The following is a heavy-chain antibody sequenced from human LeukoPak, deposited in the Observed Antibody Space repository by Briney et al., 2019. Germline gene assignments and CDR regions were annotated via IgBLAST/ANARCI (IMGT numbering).Heavy chain of an antibody. D-gene: IGHD6-13*01. CDR2: IVVGSGNT. CDR3: ARTRRYSSSWYDQYYFDY. Sequence: SVKVSCKASGFTFTSSAMQWVRQARGQRLEWIGWIVVGSGNTNYAQKFQERVTITRDMSTSTAYMELSSLRSEDTAVYYCARTRRYSSSWYDQYYFDYWGQGTLVTVSS. V-gene: IGHV1-58*02. CDR1: GFTFTSSA. J-gene: IGHJ4*02.